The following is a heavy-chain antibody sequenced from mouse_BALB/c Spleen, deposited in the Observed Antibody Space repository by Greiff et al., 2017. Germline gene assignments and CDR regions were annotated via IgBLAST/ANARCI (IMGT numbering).Heavy chain of an antibody. CDR1: GFNIKDYY. J-gene: IGHJ3*01. D-gene: IGHD3-3*01. Sequence: VQLQQSGAELVRPGASVKLYCTASGFNIKDYYMHWVKQRPEQGLEWIGWIDPENGDTEYAPKFQGKATMTADTSSNTAYLQLSSLTSEDTAVYYCNAGRGFAYWGQGTLVTVSA. CDR3: NAGRGFAY. V-gene: IGHV14-4*02. CDR2: IDPENGDT.